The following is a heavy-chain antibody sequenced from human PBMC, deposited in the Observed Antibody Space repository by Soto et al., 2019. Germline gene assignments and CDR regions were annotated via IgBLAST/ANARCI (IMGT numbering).Heavy chain of an antibody. V-gene: IGHV1-69*04. D-gene: IGHD4-17*01. CDR2: IIPILGIA. CDR1: GGAFSSYT. J-gene: IGHJ5*02. CDR3: ARDGPPGAFDP. Sequence: EASVKLSCKDSGGAFSSYTISWVRQAPGQGLEWMGRIIPILGIANYAQKFQGRVTITADKSTSTAYMELSSLRSEDTAVYYCARDGPPGAFDPWGQGTLVTVSS.